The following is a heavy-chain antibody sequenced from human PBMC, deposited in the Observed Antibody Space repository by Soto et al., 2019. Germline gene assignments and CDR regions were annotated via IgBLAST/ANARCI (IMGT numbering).Heavy chain of an antibody. J-gene: IGHJ6*02. V-gene: IGHV3-23*01. D-gene: IGHD2-15*01. CDR2: ISGSGGST. CDR1: GFTFSSYA. CDR3: AKGGSSFQGYYYYGMDV. Sequence: GGSLRLSCAASGFTFSSYAMSWVRQAPGKGLEWVSAISGSGGSTYYADSVKGRFTISRDNSKNALYLQMNSLRAEDTAVYYCAKGGSSFQGYYYYGMDVWGQGTTVTVSS.